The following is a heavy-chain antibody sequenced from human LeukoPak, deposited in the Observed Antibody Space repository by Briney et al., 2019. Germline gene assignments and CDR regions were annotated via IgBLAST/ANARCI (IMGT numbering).Heavy chain of an antibody. CDR3: ARGVVTTDS. CDR2: ISSDGSNE. CDR1: GFTFSRYA. V-gene: IGHV3-30*04. D-gene: IGHD3-3*01. J-gene: IGHJ5*01. Sequence: GGSLRLSCIASGFTFSRYAIHWVRQAPGEGLEWVSAISSDGSNEYYADSVKGRFTISRDNSKNTLYLQMSCLRPEDTAVYYCARGVVTTDSWGQGTLVTVSS.